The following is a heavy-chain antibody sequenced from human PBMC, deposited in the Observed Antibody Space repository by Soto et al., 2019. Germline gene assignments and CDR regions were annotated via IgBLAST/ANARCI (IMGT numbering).Heavy chain of an antibody. V-gene: IGHV4-59*08. J-gene: IGHJ6*03. CDR1: GSSISSYY. CDR2: IYYSGST. D-gene: IGHD2-15*01. Sequence: SETLSLTCPVSGSSISSYYWSWIRQPPGKGLEWIGYIYYSGSTNYNPSLKSRVTISVDTSKNQFSLKLSSVTAADTAVYYCARPPTPYCSGGSCYSGFDYYYYMDVWGKGTTVTVSS. CDR3: ARPPTPYCSGGSCYSGFDYYYYMDV.